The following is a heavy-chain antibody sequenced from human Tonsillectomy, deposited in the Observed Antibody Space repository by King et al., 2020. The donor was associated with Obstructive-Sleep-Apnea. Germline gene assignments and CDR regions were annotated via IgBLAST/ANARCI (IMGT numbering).Heavy chain of an antibody. CDR2: IYTRGST. V-gene: IGHV4-4*07. CDR3: AGDGSVGWFDS. J-gene: IGHJ5*01. Sequence: VQLQESGPGLVKPSETLSLTCTVSGGSINSYYWSWFRQPAGKGLEWIGRIYTRGSTNYNPSLKSRVTLSVDTSQNQFSLKLSSVTAADPAVYYCAGDGSVGWFDSWGQGTLVTVSS. CDR1: GGSINSYY. D-gene: IGHD2-15*01.